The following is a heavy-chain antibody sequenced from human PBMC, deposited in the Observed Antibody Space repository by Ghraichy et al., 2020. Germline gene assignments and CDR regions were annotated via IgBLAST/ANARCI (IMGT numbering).Heavy chain of an antibody. Sequence: GGSLRLSCAASGFTFSSYSMNWVRQAPGKGLEWVSYISSSSSTIYYADSVKGRFTISRDNAKNSLYLQMNSLRDEDKAVYYCARRGDYVWGSYRPSDAFDIWCQGTLVTVSS. CDR2: ISSSSSTI. J-gene: IGHJ3*02. CDR3: ARRGDYVWGSYRPSDAFDI. V-gene: IGHV3-48*02. D-gene: IGHD3-16*02. CDR1: GFTFSSYS.